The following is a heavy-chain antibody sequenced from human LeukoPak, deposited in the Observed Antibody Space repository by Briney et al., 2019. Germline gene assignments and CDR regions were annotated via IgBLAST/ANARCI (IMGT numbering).Heavy chain of an antibody. CDR3: ARGNWGPEF. CDR1: GFSISGYW. D-gene: IGHD3-16*01. Sequence: PGGSLRLSCAASGFSISGYWMHWVRQAAGKGLVWVSGIRKDGTSTGYADSVQGRFSISRETDKNTVYLQMNSLRPDDTGVYFCARGNWGPEFWGQGTLVTVSS. V-gene: IGHV3-74*01. J-gene: IGHJ4*02. CDR2: IRKDGTST.